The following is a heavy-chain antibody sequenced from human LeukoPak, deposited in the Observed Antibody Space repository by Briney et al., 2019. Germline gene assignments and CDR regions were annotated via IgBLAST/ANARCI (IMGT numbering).Heavy chain of an antibody. CDR3: ARGGGDSGPTAY. D-gene: IGHD5-12*01. J-gene: IGHJ4*02. V-gene: IGHV3-53*01. Sequence: PGGSLRLSSAASGFTVSSNYIRWVRQAPGKGLEWVSVIYSGGSTYYADSVKGRFTISRDNSKNMLSLQMNSLRAEDTAVYYCARGGGDSGPTAYWGQGPLVTVSS. CDR2: IYSGGST. CDR1: GFTVSSNY.